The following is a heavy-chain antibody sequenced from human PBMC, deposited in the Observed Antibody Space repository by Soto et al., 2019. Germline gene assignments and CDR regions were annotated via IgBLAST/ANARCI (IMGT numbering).Heavy chain of an antibody. CDR1: GFTFSSYA. V-gene: IGHV3-30-3*01. CDR3: ARDFDTAMFSYYGMDV. D-gene: IGHD5-18*01. CDR2: ISYDGSNK. J-gene: IGHJ6*02. Sequence: GGSLRLSCAASGFTFSSYAMHWVRQAPGKGLEWVAVISYDGSNKYYADSVKGRFTISRDNSKNTLYLQMNSLRAEDTAVYYCARDFDTAMFSYYGMDVWGQGTTVTVSS.